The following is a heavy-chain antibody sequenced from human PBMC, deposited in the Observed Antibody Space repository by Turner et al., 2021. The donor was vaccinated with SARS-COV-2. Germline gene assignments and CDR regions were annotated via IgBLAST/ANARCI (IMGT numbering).Heavy chain of an antibody. D-gene: IGHD6-19*01. CDR3: AKEGEIAVAGNAFDI. CDR2: ISWNSGSI. Sequence: EVQLVESGGGLVQPGRSLRLSCAACGFTFDDYGMHWVRQAPGKGLEWVSGISWNSGSIGYADSVKGRFTISRDNAKNSLYLQMNSLRAEDTALYYCAKEGEIAVAGNAFDIWGQGTMVTVSS. J-gene: IGHJ3*02. CDR1: GFTFDDYG. V-gene: IGHV3-9*01.